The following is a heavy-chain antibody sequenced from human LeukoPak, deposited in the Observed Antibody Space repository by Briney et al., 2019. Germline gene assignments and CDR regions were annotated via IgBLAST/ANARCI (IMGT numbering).Heavy chain of an antibody. Sequence: SETLSLTCAVYGGSFSGYYWSWIRQPPGKGLEWIGEINHSGSTNYNPSLKSRVTISVDTTKNQFSLKLSSVTAADTAVYYCARAPLGYGYYGMDVWGQGTTVTVSS. CDR2: INHSGST. CDR3: ARAPLGYGYYGMDV. V-gene: IGHV4-34*01. CDR1: GGSFSGYY. D-gene: IGHD5-18*01. J-gene: IGHJ6*02.